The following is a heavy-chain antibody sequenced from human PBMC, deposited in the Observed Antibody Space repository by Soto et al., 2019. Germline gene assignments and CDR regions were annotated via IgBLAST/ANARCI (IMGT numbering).Heavy chain of an antibody. J-gene: IGHJ3*01. Sequence: GGSLRLSCVGSGFTFSSYEMNWVRQAPGRGLEWISYIGVSGGTKYSADSVKGRFTISRDNAQNSLYLHMNSLRVEDTAVYYCARDRGGDVGQFLFPDGFDLWGQGTLVTVSS. CDR3: ARDRGGDVGQFLFPDGFDL. V-gene: IGHV3-48*03. D-gene: IGHD3-10*01. CDR2: IGVSGGTK. CDR1: GFTFSSYE.